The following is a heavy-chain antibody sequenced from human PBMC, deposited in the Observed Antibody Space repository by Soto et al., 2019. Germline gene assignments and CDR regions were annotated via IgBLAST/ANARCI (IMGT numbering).Heavy chain of an antibody. Sequence: PSETLSLTCTVSGGSISSSSYYWGWIRQPPGKGLEWIGSIYYSGSTYYNPSLKSRVTISVDTSKNQFSLKLSSVTAADTAVYYCARLVCKTIFGVAYNWLDPRGQGTLVTVSS. D-gene: IGHD3-3*01. CDR3: ARLVCKTIFGVAYNWLDP. CDR1: GGSISSSSYY. V-gene: IGHV4-39*01. CDR2: IYYSGST. J-gene: IGHJ5*02.